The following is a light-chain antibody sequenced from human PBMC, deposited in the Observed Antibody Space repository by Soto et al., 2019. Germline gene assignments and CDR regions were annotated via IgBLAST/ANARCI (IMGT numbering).Light chain of an antibody. Sequence: DIVMTQSPATLSVSPGERATLSCRASQSISSNLVWYQQRPGQAPRLLIYGASTRATGIPARFSGSGSGTEYTPTISSLQSEEFAVYYCQQFDNWPRTFGQGTTVEI. CDR2: GAS. V-gene: IGKV3-15*01. J-gene: IGKJ1*01. CDR3: QQFDNWPRT. CDR1: QSISSN.